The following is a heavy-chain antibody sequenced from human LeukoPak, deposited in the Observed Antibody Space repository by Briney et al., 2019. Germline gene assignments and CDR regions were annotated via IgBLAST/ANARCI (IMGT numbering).Heavy chain of an antibody. D-gene: IGHD6-13*01. CDR1: GFTFGDYA. CDR2: IRSKAYGGTT. Sequence: GGSLRLSCTASGFTFGDYAMGWFRQAPGKGLEWVGFIRSKAYGGTTEYAASVRGRFTISRDDSKSIAYLQMNSLKTEDTAVYYCTRGRAAAGRWFDYWGQGTLVTVSS. V-gene: IGHV3-49*03. CDR3: TRGRAAAGRWFDY. J-gene: IGHJ4*02.